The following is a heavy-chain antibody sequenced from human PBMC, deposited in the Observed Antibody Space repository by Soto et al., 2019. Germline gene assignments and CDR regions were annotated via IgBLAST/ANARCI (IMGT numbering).Heavy chain of an antibody. CDR3: ARLGTQYYYDTIKGPYYYGMDV. V-gene: IGHV4-31*03. CDR1: GGSISSGGYY. D-gene: IGHD3-22*01. CDR2: IYYSGST. J-gene: IGHJ6*02. Sequence: QVQLQESGPGLVKPSQTLSLTCTVSGGSISSGGYYWSWIRQHPGKGLEWIGYIYYSGSTYYNPSLKSRVTISVDTSKNQFSLKLSSVTAADTAVYYCARLGTQYYYDTIKGPYYYGMDVWGQGTTVTVSS.